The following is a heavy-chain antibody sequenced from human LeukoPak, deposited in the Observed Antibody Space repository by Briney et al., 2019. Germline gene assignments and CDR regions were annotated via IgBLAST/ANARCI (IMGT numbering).Heavy chain of an antibody. CDR1: GFTFSDSY. Sequence: GGSLRLSCAASGFTFSDSYMSWIRQAPGKGLEWVSYISSSGSTIYYADSVKGRFTISRDNAKNSLYLQMNSLRAEDTAVYYCASRITLFGDWFDPWGQGTLVTVSS. CDR3: ASRITLFGDWFDP. V-gene: IGHV3-11*01. J-gene: IGHJ5*02. D-gene: IGHD3-3*01. CDR2: ISSSGSTI.